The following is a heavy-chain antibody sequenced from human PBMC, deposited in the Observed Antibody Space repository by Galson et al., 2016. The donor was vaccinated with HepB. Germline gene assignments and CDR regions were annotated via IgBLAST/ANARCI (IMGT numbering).Heavy chain of an antibody. CDR2: VNHSGST. CDR3: ARGFTAITMVVVVFTSASYFCDS. Sequence: RQPPGKGLEWVGEVNHSGSTNYNPSLKSRFSMSIDKSKTQFSLRLYSLTAADTAVYYCARGFTAITMVVVVFTSASYFCDSWGQGTLVTVSS. V-gene: IGHV4-34*01. D-gene: IGHD3-22*01. J-gene: IGHJ4*02.